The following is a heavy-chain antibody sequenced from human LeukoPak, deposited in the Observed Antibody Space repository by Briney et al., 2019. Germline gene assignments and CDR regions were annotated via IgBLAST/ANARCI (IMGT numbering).Heavy chain of an antibody. Sequence: GESLKISRKGSGYSFTSYWIGWVRQMPGKGLEWMGIISPDGSDTRYSPSFQGQVTISVDKSISTAYLQWSSLKASDTAMYYCARRRTGGWYEIDYWGQGTLVTVAS. CDR1: GYSFTSYW. V-gene: IGHV5-51*01. CDR3: ARRRTGGWYEIDY. J-gene: IGHJ4*02. CDR2: ISPDGSDT. D-gene: IGHD6-19*01.